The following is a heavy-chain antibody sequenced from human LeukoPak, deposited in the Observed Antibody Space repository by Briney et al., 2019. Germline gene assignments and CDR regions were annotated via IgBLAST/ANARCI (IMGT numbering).Heavy chain of an antibody. V-gene: IGHV3-15*01. CDR2: IKSKTDGGTT. J-gene: IGHJ4*02. CDR3: TALYSSSSYY. D-gene: IGHD6-6*01. CDR1: GFTLINAG. Sequence: GGSLRLSCAPPGFTLINAGITWAPQPPGKGLEWVGLIKSKTDGGTTDYAAPVKGRFTISRDDSRNTLSLQMNSLKTEDTAVYYCTALYSSSSYYWGQGTLVTVTS.